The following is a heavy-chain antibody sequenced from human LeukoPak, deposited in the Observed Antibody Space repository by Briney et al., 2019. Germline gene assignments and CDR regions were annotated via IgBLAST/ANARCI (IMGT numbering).Heavy chain of an antibody. CDR2: ISGSGGST. V-gene: IGHV3-23*01. CDR1: GFTSSSYA. Sequence: GGSLRLSCAASGFTSSSYAMSWVRQAPGKGLEWVSAISGSGGSTYYADSVKGRFTISRDNSKNTVYLQVNSLRAEDTAVYYCAKTTTGYSSGRYPGWPVDYWGQGTLVTVSS. J-gene: IGHJ4*02. CDR3: AKTTTGYSSGRYPGWPVDY. D-gene: IGHD6-19*01.